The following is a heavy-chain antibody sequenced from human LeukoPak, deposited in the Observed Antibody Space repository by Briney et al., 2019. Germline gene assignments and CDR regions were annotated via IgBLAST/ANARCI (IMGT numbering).Heavy chain of an antibody. V-gene: IGHV4-39*01. CDR1: GGSISSYY. CDR2: IYYSGST. Sequence: SETLSLTCTVSGGSISSYYWGWIRQPPGKGLEWIGSIYYSGSTYYNPSLKSRVTISVDTSKNQFSLKLSSVTAADTAVYYCAWTYYYDSSGYLELDYWGQGTLVTVSS. D-gene: IGHD3-22*01. CDR3: AWTYYYDSSGYLELDY. J-gene: IGHJ4*02.